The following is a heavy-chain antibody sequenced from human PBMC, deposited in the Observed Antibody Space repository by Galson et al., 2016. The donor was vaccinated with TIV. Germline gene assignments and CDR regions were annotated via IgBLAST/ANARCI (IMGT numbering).Heavy chain of an antibody. D-gene: IGHD5-18*01. CDR1: GDTFSTYP. V-gene: IGHV1-69*13. CDR3: AKDRNTAMDTYHYYYGMDV. CDR2: FIPLFGTA. J-gene: IGHJ6*02. Sequence: SVKVSCKASGDTFSTYPFNWVRQAPGQGLEWVGGFIPLFGTANYAQNFQGRVTITADESTSTLYMGVSSLRSEDTAVYYCAKDRNTAMDTYHYYYGMDVWGQGTTVIVSS.